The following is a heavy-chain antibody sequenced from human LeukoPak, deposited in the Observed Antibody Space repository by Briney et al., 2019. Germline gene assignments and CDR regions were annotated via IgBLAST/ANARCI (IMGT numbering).Heavy chain of an antibody. CDR2: INYNGGTT. CDR1: GFTFNDYG. Sequence: GGSLRLSCEGSGFTFNDYGRSGVRQVPGRGLEGVSGINYNGGTTNYGDSVKGRFTIPRDNAKNSLYLQMNSLRTADTALYYCARVGKRFRYYYYMDVWGKGTTVIISS. V-gene: IGHV3-20*04. CDR3: ARVGKRFRYYYYMDV. J-gene: IGHJ6*03. D-gene: IGHD3-3*01.